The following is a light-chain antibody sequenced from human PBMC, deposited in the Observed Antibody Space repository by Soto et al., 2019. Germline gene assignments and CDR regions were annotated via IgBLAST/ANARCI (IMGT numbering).Light chain of an antibody. CDR2: AAS. CDR1: QSISSY. Sequence: DIQMTQSPSSLSASVGDRVTITCRASQSISSYLNWYQQKPGKAPKLLIYAASSLQSGVPSRFRGSGSGTDFTLTISSLQPEDFATYYSQQSYSTPCTFGQGTKLEIK. V-gene: IGKV1-39*01. CDR3: QQSYSTPCT. J-gene: IGKJ2*01.